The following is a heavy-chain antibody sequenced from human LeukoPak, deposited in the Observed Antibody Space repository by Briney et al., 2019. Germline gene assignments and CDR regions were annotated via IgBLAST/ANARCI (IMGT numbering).Heavy chain of an antibody. CDR3: ASRMYYYYGMDV. J-gene: IGHJ6*02. CDR1: GGSFSGYY. V-gene: IGHV4-34*01. CDR2: INHSGST. Sequence: SETLSLTCAVYGGSFSGYYWSWIRQPPGEGLEWIGEINHSGSTNYNPSLKSRVTTSVDTSKNQFSLKLNSVTAADTAVYYCASRMYYYYGMDVWGQGTTVIVSS.